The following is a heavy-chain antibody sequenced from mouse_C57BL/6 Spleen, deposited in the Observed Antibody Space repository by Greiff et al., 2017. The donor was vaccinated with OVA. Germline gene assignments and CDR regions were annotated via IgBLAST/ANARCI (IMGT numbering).Heavy chain of an antibody. D-gene: IGHD2-3*01. CDR2: IWSGGST. Sequence: VKVVESGPGLVQPSQSLSITCTVSGFSLTSYGVHWVRQSPGKGLEWLGVIWSGGSTDYNAAFISRLSISKDNSKSQVFFKMNSLQADDTAIYYCARIYDGYLAWFAYWGQGTLVTVSA. CDR1: GFSLTSYG. V-gene: IGHV2-2*01. J-gene: IGHJ3*01. CDR3: ARIYDGYLAWFAY.